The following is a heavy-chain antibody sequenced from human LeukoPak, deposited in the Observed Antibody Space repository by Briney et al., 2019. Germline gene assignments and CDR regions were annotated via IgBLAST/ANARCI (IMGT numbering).Heavy chain of an antibody. J-gene: IGHJ5*02. D-gene: IGHD4-23*01. Sequence: PSETLSLTCTVSGGSISSSSYYWGWIRQPPGKGLEWIGSTYYSGSTYYNPSLKSRVTISVDTSKNQFSLKLSSVTAADTAVYYCARDEPTGGFDPWGQGTLVTVSS. CDR1: GGSISSSSYY. V-gene: IGHV4-39*07. CDR2: TYYSGST. CDR3: ARDEPTGGFDP.